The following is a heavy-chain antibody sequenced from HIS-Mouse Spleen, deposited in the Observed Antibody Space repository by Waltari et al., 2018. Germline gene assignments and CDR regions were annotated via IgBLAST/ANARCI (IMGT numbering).Heavy chain of an antibody. V-gene: IGHV4-39*07. J-gene: IGHJ2*01. Sequence: QLQLQESGPGLVKPSETLSLTCTVSGGSISSSSYYWGWIRQPPGKGLEWIGSIYYSGSTTTTPSLKSLVTISVDTSKNQFSLKLSSVTAADTAVYYCAREIPYSSSWYDWYFELWGRGTLVTVSS. CDR2: IYYSGST. D-gene: IGHD6-13*01. CDR1: GGSISSSSYY. CDR3: AREIPYSSSWYDWYFEL.